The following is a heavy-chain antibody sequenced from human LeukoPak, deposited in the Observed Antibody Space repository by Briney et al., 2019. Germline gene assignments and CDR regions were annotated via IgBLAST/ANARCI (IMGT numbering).Heavy chain of an antibody. CDR1: GFTFDDYA. V-gene: IGHV3-21*06. J-gene: IGHJ4*02. Sequence: GGSLRLSCAASGFTFDDYAMHWVRQAPGKGLEWVSSISSSSTYIYYADSVKGRFTISRDKAKNSLYLQMNSLRAEDTAVYYCARDLTTVTTAVFAYWGQGTLVTVSS. CDR3: ARDLTTVTTAVFAY. CDR2: ISSSSTYI. D-gene: IGHD4-11*01.